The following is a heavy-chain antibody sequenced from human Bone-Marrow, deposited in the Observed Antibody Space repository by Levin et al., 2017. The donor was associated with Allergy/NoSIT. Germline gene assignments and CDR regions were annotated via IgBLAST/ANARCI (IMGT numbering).Heavy chain of an antibody. V-gene: IGHV3-74*01. D-gene: IGHD6-19*01. J-gene: IGHJ5*02. CDR3: ARPSDYSSGWFDP. CDR1: GFTFSSYW. CDR2: INSDGSST. Sequence: GASVKVSCAASGFTFSSYWMHWVRQAPGKGLVWVSRINSDGSSTSYADSVKGRFTISRDNAKNTLYLQMNSLRAEDTAVYYCARPSDYSSGWFDPWGQGTLVTVSS.